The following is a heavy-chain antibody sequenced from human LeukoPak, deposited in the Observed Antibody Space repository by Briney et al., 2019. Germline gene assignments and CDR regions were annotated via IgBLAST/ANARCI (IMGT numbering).Heavy chain of an antibody. CDR3: AKGHAGGSPYYMDV. J-gene: IGHJ6*03. Sequence: PGRSLRLSCAASGFTFSTYGMLWVRQAPGTGLGWVAAIWYDGSSNYYADSVKGRFTISRDNSKNTLYLQMNSLRVDDTAVYFCAKGHAGGSPYYMDVWGKGTTVTVSS. V-gene: IGHV3-33*06. CDR1: GFTFSTYG. D-gene: IGHD3-16*01. CDR2: IWYDGSSN.